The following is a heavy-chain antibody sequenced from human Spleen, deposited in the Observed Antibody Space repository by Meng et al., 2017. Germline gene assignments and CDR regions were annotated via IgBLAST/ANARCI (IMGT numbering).Heavy chain of an antibody. Sequence: ASVKVSCKASGYTFTGYYMHWVRQAPGQGLEWMGRINPNSGGTNYAQKFQGRVTMTRDTSISTAYMYLTSLRSDDTAVYYCARETGSKRNFRPYGMDVWGQGTTVTVSS. J-gene: IGHJ6*02. CDR3: ARETGSKRNFRPYGMDV. CDR1: GYTFTGYY. V-gene: IGHV1-2*06. D-gene: IGHD3-10*01. CDR2: INPNSGGT.